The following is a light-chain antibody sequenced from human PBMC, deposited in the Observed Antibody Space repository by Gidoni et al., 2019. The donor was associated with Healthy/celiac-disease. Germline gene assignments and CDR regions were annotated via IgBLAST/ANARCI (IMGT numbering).Light chain of an antibody. CDR3: QQSYSTHTGWT. J-gene: IGKJ1*01. CDR2: AAS. CDR1: QSIISY. V-gene: IGKV1-39*01. Sequence: DIQMTQSPSSLSASVGDRVTITFRASQSIISYLNWYQQKPGKAPKLLIYAASSLQSGVPSRFSGSGSGTDFTLTISSLQPEDCATYYCQQSYSTHTGWTFGQGTKVEIK.